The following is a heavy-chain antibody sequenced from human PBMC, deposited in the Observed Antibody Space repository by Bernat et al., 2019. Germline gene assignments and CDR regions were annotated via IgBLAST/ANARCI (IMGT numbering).Heavy chain of an antibody. CDR1: GGSISSSNW. V-gene: IGHV4-4*01. CDR3: ARFCGRGWALGDY. CDR2: IYHSGST. Sequence: QVQLQESGPGLVKPSGTLSLTCAVSGGSISSSNWWSWVHQPPGKGLEWIGEIYHSGSTNYNPARKSRVTIAVDKSKNQFSLKLGSVTAADTAVYCCARFCGRGWALGDYWGQGTLVTVAS. J-gene: IGHJ4*02. D-gene: IGHD6-19*01.